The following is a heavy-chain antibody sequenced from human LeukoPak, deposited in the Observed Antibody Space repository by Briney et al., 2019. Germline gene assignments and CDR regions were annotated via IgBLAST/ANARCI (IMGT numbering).Heavy chain of an antibody. Sequence: ASVKVSCKVSGSTLAALSMHWVRQTPAKGLEWMAGFDPGNDETVYAQNLQGRLTVTEDSSTETAYMELNSLTSDDTAVYYCASAAGGLNYHFFAMDVWGQGTTVTVSS. V-gene: IGHV1-24*01. CDR1: GSTLAALS. J-gene: IGHJ6*02. CDR3: ASAAGGLNYHFFAMDV. CDR2: FDPGNDET. D-gene: IGHD2-15*01.